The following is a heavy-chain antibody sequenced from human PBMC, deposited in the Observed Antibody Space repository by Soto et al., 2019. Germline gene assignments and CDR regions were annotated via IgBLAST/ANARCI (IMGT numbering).Heavy chain of an antibody. D-gene: IGHD2-21*02. CDR2: VCVNADT. V-gene: IGHV4-4*07. Sequence: TSETLSLTCTVSSDSISRFSWSWIRQAAGKGLEWIGRVCVNADTKYAPSLRSRLNISVDTSKNQFSLRLTSVTAADTAVYFCAREARGDFSGIFDYWGRGTLVTVSS. CDR1: SDSISRFS. CDR3: AREARGDFSGIFDY. J-gene: IGHJ4*02.